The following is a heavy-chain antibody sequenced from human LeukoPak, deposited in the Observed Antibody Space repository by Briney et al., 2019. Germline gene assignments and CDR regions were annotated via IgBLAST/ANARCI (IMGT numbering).Heavy chain of an antibody. CDR2: INPNSGGT. J-gene: IGHJ4*02. CDR3: ARDGSSGGLYLDY. CDR1: GYTFTGYY. D-gene: IGHD6-19*01. Sequence: GASVKVSCKASGYTFTGYYMHWVRQAPGQGLEWMGWINPNSGGTNYAQKFQGRVTMTRDTSISTAYMELSRLRSDDTAVYYCARDGSSGGLYLDYWGQGTLVTVSS. V-gene: IGHV1-2*02.